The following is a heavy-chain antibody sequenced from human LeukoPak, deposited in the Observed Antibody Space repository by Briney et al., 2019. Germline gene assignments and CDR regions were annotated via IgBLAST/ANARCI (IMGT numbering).Heavy chain of an antibody. V-gene: IGHV3-23*01. J-gene: IGHJ4*02. CDR1: GFTFSSYG. D-gene: IGHD3-22*01. CDR2: ISGSGGTT. CDR3: AKDPTDFDSSGQTYFDY. Sequence: PGGSLRLSCAASGFTFSSYGMSWVRQAPGKGLEWVSAISGSGGTTYYADSVKGRFTISRDNSKNTLYLQMNSLKAEDTAMYYCAKDPTDFDSSGQTYFDYWGQGTLVTVSS.